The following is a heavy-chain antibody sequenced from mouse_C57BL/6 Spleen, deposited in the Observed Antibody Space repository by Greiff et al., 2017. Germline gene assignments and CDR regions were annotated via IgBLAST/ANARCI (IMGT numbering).Heavy chain of an antibody. Sequence: EVKLVESGGGLVKPGGSLKLSCAASGFTFSDYGMHWVRQAPEKGLEWVAYISSGSSTIYYADTGKGRFTISRDNAKNTLFLQMTSLRSEDTAMYYCARRTTVVEGAWFAYWGQGTLLTVSA. CDR3: ARRTTVVEGAWFAY. CDR2: ISSGSSTI. D-gene: IGHD1-1*01. J-gene: IGHJ3*01. V-gene: IGHV5-17*01. CDR1: GFTFSDYG.